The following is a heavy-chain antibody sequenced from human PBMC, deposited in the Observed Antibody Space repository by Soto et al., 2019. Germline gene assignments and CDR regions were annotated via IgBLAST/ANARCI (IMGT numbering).Heavy chain of an antibody. CDR2: ISYDGSLQ. D-gene: IGHD5-18*01. CDR3: VSARGYGHASVPYS. CDR1: GFAFSSYG. J-gene: IGHJ4*02. V-gene: IGHV3-30*03. Sequence: QAQLVESGGGVVQPGRSLRLSCAASGFAFSSYGMHWVRQAPGTGLEWVAVISYDGSLQHYADSVKGRFTISRDNSKNMVLLQMSSLRAEDKAVYYCVSARGYGHASVPYSWGQGTLVSVSS.